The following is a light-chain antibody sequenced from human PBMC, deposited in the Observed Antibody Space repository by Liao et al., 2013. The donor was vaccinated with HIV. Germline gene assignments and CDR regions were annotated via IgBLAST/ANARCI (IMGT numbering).Light chain of an antibody. CDR1: NIGGRS. CDR2: YDN. J-gene: IGLJ3*02. CDR3: QVWDSSSDHPV. Sequence: SYMLTQPPSVSVAPGATATITCGGDNIGGRSVHWYQHKAGQAPHLVISYDNDRPSGIPERFSGSNSGNTATLTISRVDVGDEADYYCQVWDSSSDHPVFGGGTKLTVL. V-gene: IGLV3-21*01.